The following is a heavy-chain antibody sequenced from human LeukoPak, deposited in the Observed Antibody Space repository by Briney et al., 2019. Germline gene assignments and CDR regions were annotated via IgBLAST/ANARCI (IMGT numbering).Heavy chain of an antibody. CDR1: GFIFSSYA. J-gene: IGHJ4*02. V-gene: IGHV3-23*01. D-gene: IGHD3-10*01. CDR3: ARDSSMLRGPLVIYYFDF. Sequence: PGGSLRLSCAASGFIFSSYAMNWVRQAPGKGLEWVSAISGSGGSTYYADSVKGRFTISRDNSKNTLYLQMNSLRVEDTAVYYCARDSSMLRGPLVIYYFDFWGQGTLVTVSS. CDR2: ISGSGGST.